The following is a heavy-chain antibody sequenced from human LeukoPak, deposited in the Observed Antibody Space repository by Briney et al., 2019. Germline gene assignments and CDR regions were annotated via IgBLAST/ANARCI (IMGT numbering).Heavy chain of an antibody. CDR2: IYYSGST. CDR1: GGSISSYY. CDR3: ASVVQWELLWFDY. J-gene: IGHJ4*02. V-gene: IGHV4-59*01. Sequence: SETLSLTCTVSGGSISSYYWSWIRQPPGKGLEWIGYIYYSGSTNYNPSLKSRVTISVDTSKNQFSLKLSSVTAADTAVYYCASVVQWELLWFDYWGQGTLVTVSS. D-gene: IGHD1-26*01.